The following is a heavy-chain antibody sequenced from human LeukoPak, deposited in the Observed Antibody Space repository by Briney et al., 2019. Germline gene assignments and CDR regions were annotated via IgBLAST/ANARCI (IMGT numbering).Heavy chain of an antibody. CDR3: ASAQSQYYDFWSGYFAPVDYYYYYYMDV. CDR1: GGSISSYY. CDR2: IYYSGST. Sequence: SETLSLTCTVSGGSISSYYWSWIRQPPGKGLEWIGYIYYSGSTNYNPSLKSRVTILVDTSKNQFSLKLSSVTAADTAVYYCASAQSQYYDFWSGYFAPVDYYYYYYMDVWGKGTTVTVSS. D-gene: IGHD3-3*01. V-gene: IGHV4-59*01. J-gene: IGHJ6*03.